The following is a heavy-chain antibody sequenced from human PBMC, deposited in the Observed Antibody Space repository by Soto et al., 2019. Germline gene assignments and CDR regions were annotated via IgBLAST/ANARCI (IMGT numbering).Heavy chain of an antibody. CDR3: ARGTFTRCSSSSCYFDY. D-gene: IGHD6-13*01. J-gene: IGHJ4*02. V-gene: IGHV1-69*02. CDR2: IIPILGIA. CDR1: GGTFSSYT. Sequence: QVQLVQSGAEVKKPGSSVKVSCKASGGTFSSYTISWVRQAPGQGLEWMGRIIPILGIANYAQKFQGRVTITADKSASTAYMELSSLRSEDTAVYYCARGTFTRCSSSSCYFDYWGQGTLVTVSS.